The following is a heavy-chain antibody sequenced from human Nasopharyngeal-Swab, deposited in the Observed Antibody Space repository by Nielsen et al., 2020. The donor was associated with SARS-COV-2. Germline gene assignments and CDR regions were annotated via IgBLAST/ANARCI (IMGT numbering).Heavy chain of an antibody. CDR2: ISSGSTI. Sequence: GGSLRLSCSAPGFTLGGDSMHWVRQAPGKGLEWLSYISSGSTIFYADSVKGRFTISRDNAKSSVYLQMTSLRDEDTAVYYCARDHGLNFDLWGQGTLVTVSS. V-gene: IGHV3-69-1*01. D-gene: IGHD2-8*01. CDR1: GFTLGGDS. J-gene: IGHJ4*02. CDR3: ARDHGLNFDL.